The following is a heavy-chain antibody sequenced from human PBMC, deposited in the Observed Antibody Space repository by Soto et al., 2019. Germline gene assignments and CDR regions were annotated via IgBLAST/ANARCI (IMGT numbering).Heavy chain of an antibody. CDR1: GGSISTYY. CDR2: IYYSGST. D-gene: IGHD7-27*01. J-gene: IGHJ4*02. CDR3: ARDRRSWAY. Sequence: QVHLQESGPGLVKPSETLSLTCTVSGGSISTYYWSWIRQPPGKGLEWIGYIYYSGSTNYNPSLKSRVTTSVDTSKNQFSLKLSSVTAADTAVYYCARDRRSWAYWGQGTLVTVSS. V-gene: IGHV4-59*01.